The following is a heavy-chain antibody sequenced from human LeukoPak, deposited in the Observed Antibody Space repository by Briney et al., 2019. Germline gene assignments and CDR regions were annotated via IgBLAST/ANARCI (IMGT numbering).Heavy chain of an antibody. D-gene: IGHD5-24*01. V-gene: IGHV4-34*01. J-gene: IGHJ4*02. Sequence: SETLSLTCAVYGGTFSGYYWTWIRQPPGRGLEWIGEINHSGSTNYNPSLKSRVTISVDTSKSQFSLKLNSVTAADTAMYYCARGRDPYWGQGTLVTVSS. CDR3: ARGRDPY. CDR1: GGTFSGYY. CDR2: INHSGST.